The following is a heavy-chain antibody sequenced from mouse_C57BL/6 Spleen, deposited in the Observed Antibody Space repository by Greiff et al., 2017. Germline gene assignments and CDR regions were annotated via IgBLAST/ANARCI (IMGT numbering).Heavy chain of an antibody. CDR3: ACSNCEGWFAY. Sequence: VQLKQSVAELVRPGASVKLSCTASGFNIKNTYMHWVKQRPEQGLEWIGRIDPANGNTKSTPKFQGKAIITADTSSNTAYLQLSSLTSEDTAIYYCACSNCEGWFAYWGQGTLVTVSA. CDR1: GFNIKNTY. V-gene: IGHV14-3*01. J-gene: IGHJ3*01. D-gene: IGHD2-5*01. CDR2: IDPANGNT.